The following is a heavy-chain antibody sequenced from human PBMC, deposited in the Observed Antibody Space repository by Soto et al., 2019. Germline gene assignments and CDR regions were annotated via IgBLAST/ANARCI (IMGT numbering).Heavy chain of an antibody. CDR3: ARGRFRRSWFDP. CDR1: GYTFTNYD. CDR2: MNPDSGNT. D-gene: IGHD3-16*01. V-gene: IGHV1-8*01. J-gene: IGHJ5*02. Sequence: QVQLVQSGAEVRKPGASVKVSCKASGYTFTNYDIHWVRQATGQGLEWMGWMNPDSGNTGQSKQFQGRLTLTRDPSISTAYMEMSSLRSEDTAVYYCARGRFRRSWFDPWGKGTLVTVSS.